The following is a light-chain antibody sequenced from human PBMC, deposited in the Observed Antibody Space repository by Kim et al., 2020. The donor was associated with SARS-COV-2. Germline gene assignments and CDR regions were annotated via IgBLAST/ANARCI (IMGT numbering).Light chain of an antibody. CDR3: SSFTTRSTLV. CDR2: DVN. CDR1: SSNIGSYNY. V-gene: IGLV2-14*03. J-gene: IGLJ3*02. Sequence: GQSISSSWTRTSSNIGSYNYVSWHQQHPGKAPKLMIYDVNKRPSGISSRFSGSKSGSTASLTISGLQAEDEADYYCSSFTTRSTLVFGGGTKVTVL.